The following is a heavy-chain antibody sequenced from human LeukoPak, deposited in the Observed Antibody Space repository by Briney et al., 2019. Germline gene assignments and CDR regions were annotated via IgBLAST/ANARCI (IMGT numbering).Heavy chain of an antibody. Sequence: SETLSLTCTVSGGSISSTGYYWTWIRQPAGKGLEWIGHIDNSGSTNCNPSLKSRVTISVDTSKNQFSLNLTSVTAADTAVYYCARDCEFCDLLFYMKVWGKGTTVTVSS. J-gene: IGHJ6*03. CDR2: IDNSGST. CDR3: ARDCEFCDLLFYMKV. D-gene: IGHD3-16*01. CDR1: GGSISSTGYY. V-gene: IGHV4-61*09.